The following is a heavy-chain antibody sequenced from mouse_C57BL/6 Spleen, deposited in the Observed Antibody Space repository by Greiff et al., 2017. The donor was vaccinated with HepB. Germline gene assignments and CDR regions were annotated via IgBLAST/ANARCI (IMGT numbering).Heavy chain of an antibody. Sequence: EVQRVESGGGLVQPGGSLSLSCAASGFTFTDYYMSWVRQPPGKALEWLGFIRNKANGYTTEYSASVKGRFTISRDNSQSILYLQMNALRAEDSATYYCARFAVYLYYFDYWGQSTTLTVSS. D-gene: IGHD1-1*01. CDR1: GFTFTDYY. J-gene: IGHJ2*01. CDR3: ARFAVYLYYFDY. CDR2: IRNKANGYTT. V-gene: IGHV7-3*01.